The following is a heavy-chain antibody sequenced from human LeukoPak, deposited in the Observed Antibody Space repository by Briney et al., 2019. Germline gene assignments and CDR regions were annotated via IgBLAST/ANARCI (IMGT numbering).Heavy chain of an antibody. Sequence: GGSLRLSCAASGFTFNDYYMTWIRQAPGKGLEWVSYISSTGSYTIFADSVNGRFTISRDNAKNSLYLQMSNLRAEDTALYYCARQQTSAATGGFDFWGQGTLVTVSS. CDR2: ISSTGSYT. J-gene: IGHJ4*02. CDR1: GFTFNDYY. CDR3: ARQQTSAATGGFDF. V-gene: IGHV3-11*06. D-gene: IGHD6-25*01.